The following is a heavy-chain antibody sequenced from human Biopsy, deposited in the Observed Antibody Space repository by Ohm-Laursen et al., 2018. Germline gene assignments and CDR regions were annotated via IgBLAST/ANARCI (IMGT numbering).Heavy chain of an antibody. CDR2: IYPNSGDT. V-gene: IGHV1-2*02. CDR1: GDAFLGHY. CDR3: ARDLLEWSLPS. Sequence: SVKVFCKASGDAFLGHYLHWVRQAPGQGLEWMGSIYPNSGDTDFAQKFQGRVSMTRDTSVSTAYLELSSLRSDDTAIYYCARDLLEWSLPSWGQGTLVTVSS. D-gene: IGHD3-3*01. J-gene: IGHJ4*02.